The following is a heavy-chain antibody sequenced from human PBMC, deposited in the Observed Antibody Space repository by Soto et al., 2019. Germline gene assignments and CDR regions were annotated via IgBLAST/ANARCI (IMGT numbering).Heavy chain of an antibody. D-gene: IGHD2-15*01. CDR1: GFTFSDHY. Sequence: EVQLVESGGGLVQPGGSLRLSCAASGFTFSDHYMDWVRQAPGKGLEWVGRTRNKANSYTTEYAASVKGRFTISRDDSKNSLYLQMNSLKTEDTAVYYCATERVRCSGGSCRGGAFDIWGQGTMVTVSS. J-gene: IGHJ3*02. V-gene: IGHV3-72*01. CDR3: ATERVRCSGGSCRGGAFDI. CDR2: TRNKANSYTT.